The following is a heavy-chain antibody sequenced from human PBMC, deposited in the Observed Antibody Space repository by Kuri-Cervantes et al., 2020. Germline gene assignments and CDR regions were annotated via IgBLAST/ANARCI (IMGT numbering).Heavy chain of an antibody. Sequence: ETLSLTCAASGFTFSSYSMNWVRQAPGKGLEWVSSISSSSSYIYYADSVKGRFTISRDNAKNSLYLQMNSLRAEDTALYYCARVTGYDSSGYGGAYYFDYWGQGTLVTVSS. CDR1: GFTFSSYS. J-gene: IGHJ4*02. D-gene: IGHD3-22*01. V-gene: IGHV3-21*04. CDR3: ARVTGYDSSGYGGAYYFDY. CDR2: ISSSSSYI.